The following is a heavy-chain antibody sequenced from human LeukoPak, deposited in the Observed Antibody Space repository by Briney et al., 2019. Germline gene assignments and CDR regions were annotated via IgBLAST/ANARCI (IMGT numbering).Heavy chain of an antibody. D-gene: IGHD3-10*01. J-gene: IGHJ4*02. CDR2: ITSSSNYI. V-gene: IGHV3-21*03. CDR1: GFTFSSYN. CDR3: ARDCWDYGSGSYCGIDY. Sequence: PGGSLRLSCAASGFTFSSYNMNWVRQAPGKGLEWGSSITSSSNYIYYTYSVKGRFTISRDNAKNSLYLQMNSLRAEDTTVYYCARDCWDYGSGSYCGIDYWGQGTLVTVSS.